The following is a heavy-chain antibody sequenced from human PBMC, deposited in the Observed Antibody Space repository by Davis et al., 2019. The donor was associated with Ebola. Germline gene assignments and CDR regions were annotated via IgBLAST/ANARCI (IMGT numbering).Heavy chain of an antibody. Sequence: PSETLSLTCTVSGGSINDYYWSWIRQCPGKGLEWSGYIYYSGITKYSPSLKSRVTISVDTSKNHFSLNLTSVTAADTAVYYCARIRWLQWGVLDALDNWGQGTMVTVSS. CDR3: ARIRWLQWGVLDALDN. CDR2: IYYSGIT. D-gene: IGHD5-24*01. CDR1: GGSINDYY. J-gene: IGHJ3*02. V-gene: IGHV4-59*01.